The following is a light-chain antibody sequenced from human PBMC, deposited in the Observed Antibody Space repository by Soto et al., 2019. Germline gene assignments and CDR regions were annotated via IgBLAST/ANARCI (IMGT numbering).Light chain of an antibody. CDR1: QSLRSS. Sequence: ETMMTQSPDTLSVSLGERATLSCRASQSLRSSLAWYQQKPGQAPRLPIYDASTRATGIPARFSGSGSGTDFTLTISGLQSEDFAVYYCQQYNTWRSISFGQGTRLEIK. V-gene: IGKV3-15*01. CDR2: DAS. J-gene: IGKJ5*01. CDR3: QQYNTWRSIS.